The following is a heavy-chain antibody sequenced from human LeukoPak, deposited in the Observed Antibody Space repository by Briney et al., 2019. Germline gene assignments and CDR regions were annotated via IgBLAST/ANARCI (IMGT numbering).Heavy chain of an antibody. Sequence: GGSLRLSCAASGFIFSSRWMSWVRQAPGKGLEGVASINQDGSDKRHADSVRGRFTISRDNAKNSLSLQVNSPRAEDTAIYYCATLKDAVTTFDNWGQGTLVTVSS. CDR3: ATLKDAVTTFDN. CDR1: GFIFSSRW. D-gene: IGHD4-17*01. CDR2: INQDGSDK. V-gene: IGHV3-7*01. J-gene: IGHJ4*02.